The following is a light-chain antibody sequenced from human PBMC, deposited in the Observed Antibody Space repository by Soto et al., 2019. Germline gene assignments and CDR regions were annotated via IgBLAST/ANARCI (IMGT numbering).Light chain of an antibody. CDR2: GVS. CDR1: QSVSRY. V-gene: IGKV3-15*01. CDR3: LQYKTWPPPWT. J-gene: IGKJ1*01. Sequence: EIMMTQSPATLSVSPGERATLSCRASQSVSRYLAWYQQKPGQAPRLLIYGVSTRATGIPARFSGSGSGTEFTLTISSLQSEDFALYYCLQYKTWPPPWTFGQGTKVDIK.